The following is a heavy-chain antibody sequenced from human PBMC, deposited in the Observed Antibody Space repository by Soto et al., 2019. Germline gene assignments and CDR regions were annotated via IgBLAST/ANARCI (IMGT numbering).Heavy chain of an antibody. J-gene: IGHJ5*02. Sequence: GGSLRLSCAASGFTFSSYGMHWVRQAPGKGLEWVAVISYDGSNKYYADSVKGRFTISRDNSKNTLYLQMNSLRAEDTAVYYCAKDQVGYCSGGSCYWADPWGQGTLVTVSS. CDR1: GFTFSSYG. V-gene: IGHV3-30*18. D-gene: IGHD2-15*01. CDR2: ISYDGSNK. CDR3: AKDQVGYCSGGSCYWADP.